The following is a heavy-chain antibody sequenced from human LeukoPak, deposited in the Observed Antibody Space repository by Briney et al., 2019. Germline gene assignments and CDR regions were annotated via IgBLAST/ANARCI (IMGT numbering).Heavy chain of an antibody. Sequence: SETLSLTCTVSGGSISSNTYYWGWIRQPPGKGLEWIGSLYYGGNTYYNPSLKSRVSVLVDASKNQFSLKLTSVTAADTAVYYCARGSLRRLYYDILTGPRAWFDPWGQGTQVTVSS. CDR1: GGSISSNTYY. CDR3: ARGSLRRLYYDILTGPRAWFDP. J-gene: IGHJ5*02. D-gene: IGHD3-9*01. V-gene: IGHV4-39*07. CDR2: LYYGGNT.